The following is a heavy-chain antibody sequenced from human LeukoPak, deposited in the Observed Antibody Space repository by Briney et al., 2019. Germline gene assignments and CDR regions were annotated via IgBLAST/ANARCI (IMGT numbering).Heavy chain of an antibody. CDR2: ISGSNSFK. Sequence: PGGSLRLSCAASGSTFSDNYMSWIRQAPGKGLEWVSYISGSNSFKNYADSVKGRFTISRDNAKNSLFLQMNCLRAEDSAVYYCASLQSSYSTVYGFDQWGQGTLVTVSS. J-gene: IGHJ4*02. CDR3: ASLQSSYSTVYGFDQ. CDR1: GSTFSDNY. V-gene: IGHV3-11*06. D-gene: IGHD6-13*01.